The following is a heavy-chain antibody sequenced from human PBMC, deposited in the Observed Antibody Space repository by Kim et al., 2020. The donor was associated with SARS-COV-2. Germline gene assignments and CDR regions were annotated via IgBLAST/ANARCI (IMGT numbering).Heavy chain of an antibody. CDR2: NK. D-gene: IGHD3-10*01. CDR3: GLMVRGEAVY. V-gene: IGHV3-30*01. Sequence: NKYYADSVKGRFTNSRDNSKNTLYLQMNSLRAEDTAVYYCGLMVRGEAVYWGQGTLVTVSS. J-gene: IGHJ4*02.